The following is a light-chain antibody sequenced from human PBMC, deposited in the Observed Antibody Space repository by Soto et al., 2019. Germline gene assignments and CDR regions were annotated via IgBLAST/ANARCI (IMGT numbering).Light chain of an antibody. J-gene: IGKJ4*01. CDR3: QQSYNAPLT. CDR1: QSITSY. V-gene: IGKV1-39*01. Sequence: IQMTQSPSSLSASVGDRVTITCRASQSITSYLNWYQQKPGKAPKLLIYAASSLQSGVPSRFSGSGSGADFTPNISSLQPEDFATYYCQQSYNAPLTFGGGTKVESK. CDR2: AAS.